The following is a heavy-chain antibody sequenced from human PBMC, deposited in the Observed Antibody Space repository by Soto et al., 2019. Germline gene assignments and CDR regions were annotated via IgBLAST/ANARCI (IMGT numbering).Heavy chain of an antibody. CDR3: ARGRGYSYGLDP. CDR2: ISSNGTT. J-gene: IGHJ5*02. Sequence: QVQLQESGPGLMKPSQTLSLTCTVSGDSISSVYNYWSWIRQPPGEGLEWIGFISSNGTTSYSPSLKSRLAISLDTSKNQFSLSLTSVTAADTAVYYCARGRGYSYGLDPWGQGTLVTVSS. V-gene: IGHV4-30-4*01. D-gene: IGHD5-12*01. CDR1: GDSISSVYNY.